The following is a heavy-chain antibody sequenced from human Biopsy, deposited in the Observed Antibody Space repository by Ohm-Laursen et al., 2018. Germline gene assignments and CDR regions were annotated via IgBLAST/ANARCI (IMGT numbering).Heavy chain of an antibody. J-gene: IGHJ3*01. CDR2: ISTSSTYI. V-gene: IGHV3-21*01. D-gene: IGHD2/OR15-2a*01. CDR1: GFTFSSYS. CDR3: TRDTTYYAGTTYYDALDV. Sequence: SLRLSCTASGFTFSSYSMNWVRQAPGKGLEWVSSISTSSTYIYYADSVKGRFSISRDDALNSLYLQMNSLRAEDTAVYYCTRDTTYYAGTTYYDALDVWGQGTTVTVSS.